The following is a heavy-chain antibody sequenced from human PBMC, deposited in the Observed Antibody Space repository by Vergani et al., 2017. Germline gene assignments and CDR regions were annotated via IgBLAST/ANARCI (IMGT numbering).Heavy chain of an antibody. CDR1: GFTFSTYA. CDR3: VKDAGSYENFFDS. V-gene: IGHV3-23*01. J-gene: IGHJ4*02. Sequence: EVQLLESGGSLKQPGGSVRLSCAASGFTFSTYAMHWVRQAPGKGLEWVSALTGGGGSTYYAYSFKGRFIISRHNSRDTLYLQMNRLRPEDTATYYCVKDAGSYENFFDSWGQGTLVTVSS. CDR2: LTGGGGST. D-gene: IGHD1-26*01.